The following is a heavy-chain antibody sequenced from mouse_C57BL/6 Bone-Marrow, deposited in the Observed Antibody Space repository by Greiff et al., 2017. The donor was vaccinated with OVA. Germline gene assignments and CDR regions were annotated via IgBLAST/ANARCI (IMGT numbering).Heavy chain of an antibody. V-gene: IGHV2-9-1*01. CDR3: ASEEGSNWWAY. CDR2: LWTVGGT. D-gene: IGHD2-5*01. Sequence: VKLQESGPGLVAPSQSLSITCTVSGFSLTSYAISWVRPPPGKGLEWLGVLWTVGGTNYNSALKSRLSISKDNSKSQVCLKRNSLQTDDTARYYCASEEGSNWWAYWGQGTLVTVSA. CDR1: GFSLTSYA. J-gene: IGHJ3*01.